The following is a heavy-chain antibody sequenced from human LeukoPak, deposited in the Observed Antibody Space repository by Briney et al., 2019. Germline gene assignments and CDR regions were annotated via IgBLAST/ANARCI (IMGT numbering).Heavy chain of an antibody. CDR3: ARLVYDTSDYYYFDH. CDR2: IWNSGIT. J-gene: IGHJ4*02. CDR1: TGSMPTYY. Sequence: SSETLSPTCTVSTGSMPTYYWSWIRQPPGKGLEWIGFIWNSGITNYNPSLKSRITISADTSKNQFSLKLSSVTAADTAVYYCARLVYDTSDYYYFDHWGQGTLVTVSS. V-gene: IGHV4-59*08. D-gene: IGHD3-22*01.